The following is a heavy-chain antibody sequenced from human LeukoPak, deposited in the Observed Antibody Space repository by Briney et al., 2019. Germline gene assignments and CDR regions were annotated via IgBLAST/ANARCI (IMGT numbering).Heavy chain of an antibody. CDR1: GFTFSSYG. CDR3: ASQTPYYGMDV. J-gene: IGHJ6*02. V-gene: IGHV3-33*01. Sequence: GGSLRLSCAASGFTFSSYGMHWVRQAPGKGLEWVAVIWYDGSNKYYADSVKGRFTISRDNSKNTLYLQMNSLRAEDTAVYYCASQTPYYGMDVWGQGTTVTVSS. CDR2: IWYDGSNK.